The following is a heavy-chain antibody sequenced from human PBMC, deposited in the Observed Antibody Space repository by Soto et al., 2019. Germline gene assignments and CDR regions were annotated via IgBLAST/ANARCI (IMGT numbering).Heavy chain of an antibody. V-gene: IGHV1-69*08. CDR2: IIPILGIA. CDR3: AREGPIVVGPRGWFDP. Sequence: QVQLVQSGAEVKKPGSSVKVSCKASGGTFSSYTISWVRQAPGQGLEWMGRIIPILGIANYAQKFQGRVTITADKSTSTAYMELSSLRSEDTAVYYCAREGPIVVGPRGWFDPWGQGTLVTVSS. J-gene: IGHJ5*02. D-gene: IGHD2-2*01. CDR1: GGTFSSYT.